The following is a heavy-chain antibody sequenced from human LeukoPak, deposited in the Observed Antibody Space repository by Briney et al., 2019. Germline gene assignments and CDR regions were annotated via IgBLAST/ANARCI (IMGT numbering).Heavy chain of an antibody. D-gene: IGHD2-21*02. V-gene: IGHV1-69*05. CDR1: GGTFSSYA. CDR3: ARGDYFSPYYFDY. J-gene: IGHJ4*02. CDR2: IIPIFGTA. Sequence: SVKVSCKASGGTFSSYAISWVRQAPGQGLGWMGRIIPIFGTANYAQKFQGRVTITTDESTSTAYMELSSLRSEDTAVYYCARGDYFSPYYFDYWGQGTLVTVSS.